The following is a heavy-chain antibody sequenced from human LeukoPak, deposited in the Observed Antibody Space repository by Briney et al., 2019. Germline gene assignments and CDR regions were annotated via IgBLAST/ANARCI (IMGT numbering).Heavy chain of an antibody. J-gene: IGHJ4*02. CDR3: AKSHCSSTSCGIDY. V-gene: IGHV3-23*01. Sequence: GGSLRLSCAASGFTFSSYAMSWVRQAPGKGLEWVSGISGSGGSTYYADSVKGRFTISRDNSKNTLYLQMNSLRAEDTALYYCAKSHCSSTSCGIDYWGQGTLVTVSS. D-gene: IGHD2-2*01. CDR1: GFTFSSYA. CDR2: ISGSGGST.